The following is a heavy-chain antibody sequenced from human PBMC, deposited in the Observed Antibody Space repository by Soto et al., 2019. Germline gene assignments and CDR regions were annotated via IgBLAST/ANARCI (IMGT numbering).Heavy chain of an antibody. Sequence: QVQLVQSGAEVKKPGSSVKVSCKASGGTFSTSSINWLRQAPGQRPEWMGNILPIFGTADYAQKFQDRVTIPADKSTNTAYMELRSLFSEDTAVYYCASGHEYGGNSDAFYIRGQGTVVTVSS. CDR3: ASGHEYGGNSDAFYI. V-gene: IGHV1-69*14. D-gene: IGHD4-17*01. J-gene: IGHJ3*02. CDR2: ILPIFGTA. CDR1: GGTFSTSS.